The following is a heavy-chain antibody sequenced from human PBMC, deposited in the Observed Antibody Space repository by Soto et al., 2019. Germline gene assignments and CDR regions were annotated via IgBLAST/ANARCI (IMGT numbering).Heavy chain of an antibody. D-gene: IGHD3-10*01. CDR2: IIPIFGTA. CDR3: ARDSPYYYGSGSHYFDY. J-gene: IGHJ4*02. V-gene: IGHV1-69*12. Sequence: QVQLVQSGAEVKKPGSSVKVSCKASGGTFSSYAISWVRQAPGQGLEWMGGIIPIFGTANYAQKFQGRVTITADESTSKAYMELSSLRSEDTAVDYCARDSPYYYGSGSHYFDYWGQGTLVTVSS. CDR1: GGTFSSYA.